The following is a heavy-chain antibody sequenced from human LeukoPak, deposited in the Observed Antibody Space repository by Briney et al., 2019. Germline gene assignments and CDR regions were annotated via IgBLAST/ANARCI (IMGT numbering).Heavy chain of an antibody. Sequence: GGSLRLSCASSGSTFSFYWMHWVRQAPGKGLVWVSRINNDGSSISYADSVKGRFTISRDNAKSILYFQMNNLRAEDTAVYYCARDKEFFTSCLCRLDYWGQGALVSVPS. D-gene: IGHD2/OR15-2a*01. CDR3: ARDKEFFTSCLCRLDY. V-gene: IGHV3-74*01. CDR2: INNDGSSI. CDR1: GSTFSFYW. J-gene: IGHJ4*02.